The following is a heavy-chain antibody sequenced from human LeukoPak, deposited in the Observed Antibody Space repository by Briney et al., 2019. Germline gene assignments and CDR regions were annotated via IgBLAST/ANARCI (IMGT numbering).Heavy chain of an antibody. CDR2: INHSGST. V-gene: IGHV4-34*01. D-gene: IGHD6-19*01. CDR1: GGSFSGYY. J-gene: IGHJ6*03. Sequence: TSETLSLTCAVYGGSFSGYYWSWIRQPPGKGLEWIGEINHSGSTNYNPSLKSRVTISVDTSKNQFSLKLSSVTAADTAVYYCARAVAGIRRYYYYMDVWGKGTTVTISS. CDR3: ARAVAGIRRYYYYMDV.